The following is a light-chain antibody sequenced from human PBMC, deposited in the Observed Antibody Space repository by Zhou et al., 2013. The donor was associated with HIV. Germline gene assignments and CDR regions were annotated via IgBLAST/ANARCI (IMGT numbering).Light chain of an antibody. Sequence: DIQLTQSPSFLSASVGDRVTITCRASQDIGSYLAWHQQKPGKAPKFLIYAVSTLESGVPSRFSGSGSGTEFTLTISSLQPEDFATYYCQQASSFPPLTFGGGTKVEIK. J-gene: IGKJ4*01. V-gene: IGKV1-9*01. CDR3: QQASSFPPLT. CDR2: AVS. CDR1: QDIGSY.